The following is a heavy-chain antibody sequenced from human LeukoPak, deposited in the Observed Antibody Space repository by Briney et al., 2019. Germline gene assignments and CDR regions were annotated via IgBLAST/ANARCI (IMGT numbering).Heavy chain of an antibody. CDR2: IYTSGST. D-gene: IGHD6-19*01. Sequence: SETLSLTCTVSGGSISSYSWSWIWQPAGKGLEWIGRIYTSGSTNYNPSLKSRVTMSVDTSKNQFSLNLSSVTAADTAVYYCAREAKLTGYFGGLGFNYWGQGILVTVSS. V-gene: IGHV4-4*07. CDR1: GGSISSYS. CDR3: AREAKLTGYFGGLGFNY. J-gene: IGHJ4*02.